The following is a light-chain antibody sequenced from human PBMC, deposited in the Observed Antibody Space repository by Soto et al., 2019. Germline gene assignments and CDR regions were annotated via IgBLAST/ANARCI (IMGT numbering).Light chain of an antibody. Sequence: DIQMTQSPSSLSASVGDRVTITCGACQSITNYLNWYQQKPGKAPKLLIYAASSLQSGQSGVPARFSGSGSGTDFTLTLSSLQFEDFATYYCQQSYSIPLTFGGGTKVEIK. J-gene: IGKJ4*01. CDR1: QSITNY. V-gene: IGKV1-39*01. CDR2: AAS. CDR3: QQSYSIPLT.